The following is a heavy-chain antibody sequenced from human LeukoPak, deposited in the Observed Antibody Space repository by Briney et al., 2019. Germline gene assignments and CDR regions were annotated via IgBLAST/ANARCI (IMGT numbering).Heavy chain of an antibody. D-gene: IGHD2-15*01. CDR1: GFTFTGYS. V-gene: IGHV3-48*01. Sequence: GGSLRLSCAASGFTFTGYSMNWFRQAPGKGLEWISYISITSDKIYYADSVKGRFTISRDSSKNTLYLQMSSLRADDTAVYYCARDGYCSGGSCYSSGFDCWGQGTLVTVSP. CDR2: ISITSDKI. CDR3: ARDGYCSGGSCYSSGFDC. J-gene: IGHJ4*02.